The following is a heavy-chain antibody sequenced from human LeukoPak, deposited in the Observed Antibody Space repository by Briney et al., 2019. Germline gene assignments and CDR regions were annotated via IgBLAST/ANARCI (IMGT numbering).Heavy chain of an antibody. CDR2: INPSGGST. Sequence: ASVKVSCKASGYTFTSYYMHWVRQAPGQGLEWMGIINPSGGSTSYAQKFQGRVTMTRDTSTSTAYMELSSLRSEDTAVYYCTRGLSGIVVVPAAMSLWGQGTLVTVSS. V-gene: IGHV1-46*01. J-gene: IGHJ4*02. D-gene: IGHD2-2*01. CDR1: GYTFTSYY. CDR3: TRGLSGIVVVPAAMSL.